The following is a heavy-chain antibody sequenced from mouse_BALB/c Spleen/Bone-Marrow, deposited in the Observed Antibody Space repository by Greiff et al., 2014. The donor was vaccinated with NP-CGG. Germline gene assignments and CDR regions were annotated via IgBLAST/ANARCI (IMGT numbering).Heavy chain of an antibody. CDR3: AVTAKANFFAY. CDR2: ISRGGSYT. V-gene: IGHV5-6*01. Sequence: EVQGVESGGDLVKPGGSLKLSCAASGFTFSSYDMSWVRQTPDKRLEWIGTISRGGSYTYYPDSVKGRFTISRDNAKNTLYLQMSSLKSEDTAMYYCAVTAKANFFAYWGQGTTLTVSS. D-gene: IGHD2-12*01. J-gene: IGHJ2*01. CDR1: GFTFSSYD.